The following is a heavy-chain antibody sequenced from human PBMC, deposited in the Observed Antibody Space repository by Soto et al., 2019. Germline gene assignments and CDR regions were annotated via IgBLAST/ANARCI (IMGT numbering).Heavy chain of an antibody. J-gene: IGHJ6*02. D-gene: IGHD4-17*01. CDR2: IYWDDDK. V-gene: IGHV2-5*02. CDR3: ARAHVYGEKYYYYCDVMDV. CDR1: GFSLSTSGVG. Sequence: SGPTLVNPTQTLTLTCTFSGFSLSTSGVGVGWIRQPPGKALEWLALIYWDDDKRYSPSLKSRLTITKDTSKNQVVLTMTNMDPVDTATYYCARAHVYGEKYYYYCDVMDVWSQGTTVTVS.